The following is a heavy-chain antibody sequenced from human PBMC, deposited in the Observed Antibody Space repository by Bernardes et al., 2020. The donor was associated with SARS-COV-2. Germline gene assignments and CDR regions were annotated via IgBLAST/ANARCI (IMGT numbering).Heavy chain of an antibody. D-gene: IGHD6-19*01. J-gene: IGHJ4*02. Sequence: SLILSCSASGFTFSSYGMHWVRQAPGKGLEWVAVIWYDGSNKYYADSVKGRFTISRDNSKNTLYLQMNSLRAEDTAVYYCARVPHPYSSGWYYWGQGTLVTVSS. CDR2: IWYDGSNK. CDR1: GFTFSSYG. CDR3: ARVPHPYSSGWYY. V-gene: IGHV3-33*01.